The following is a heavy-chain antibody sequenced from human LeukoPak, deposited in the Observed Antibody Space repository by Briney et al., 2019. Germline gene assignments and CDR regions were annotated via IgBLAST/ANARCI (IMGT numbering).Heavy chain of an antibody. CDR2: ISSNGGST. CDR1: GFTFSNYA. V-gene: IGHV3-64*01. J-gene: IGHJ3*02. D-gene: IGHD1-26*01. Sequence: PGGSLRLSCAASGFTFSNYAMHWVRRAPGKGLEYVSAISSNGGSTYYANSVKGRFTISRDNSKNTLYLQMGSLRAEDMAVYYCARAGGSPRAFDIWGQGTMVTVSS. CDR3: ARAGGSPRAFDI.